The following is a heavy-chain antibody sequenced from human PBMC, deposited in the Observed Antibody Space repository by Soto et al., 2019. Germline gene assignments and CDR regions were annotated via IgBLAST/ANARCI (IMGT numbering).Heavy chain of an antibody. CDR3: ARGPCSGGSCYFAFDY. D-gene: IGHD2-15*01. V-gene: IGHV3-33*01. CDR1: GFNFSSYG. CDR2: IWYDGSNK. Sequence: VGSQRLSCAASGFNFSSYGVHWVIQAPGKGLEWVAVIWYDGSNKYYADSVKGRFTISRDNSKNTLYLQMNSLRAEDTAVYYCARGPCSGGSCYFAFDYWGQGTLVTVS. J-gene: IGHJ4*02.